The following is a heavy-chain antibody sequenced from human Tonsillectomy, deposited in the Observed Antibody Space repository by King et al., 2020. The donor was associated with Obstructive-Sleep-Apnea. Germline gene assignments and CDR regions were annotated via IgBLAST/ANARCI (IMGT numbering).Heavy chain of an antibody. V-gene: IGHV4-34*01. CDR2: INHSGST. J-gene: IGHJ4*02. D-gene: IGHD3-10*01. CDR1: GGSFSGYY. CDR3: ACLWSLDY. Sequence: QLQQWGAGLLKPSETLSLTCAVYGGSFSGYYWSWIRQPPGKGLEWIGEINHSGSTNYNPSLKSQVTISVDTSKNQFSLKLSSVTAADTAVYYCACLWSLDYWGQGTLVTVSS.